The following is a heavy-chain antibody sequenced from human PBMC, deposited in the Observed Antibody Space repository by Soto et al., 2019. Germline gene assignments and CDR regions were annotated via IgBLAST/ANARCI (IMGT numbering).Heavy chain of an antibody. CDR1: GGSFSGYY. V-gene: IGHV4-34*01. D-gene: IGHD5-18*01. CDR3: ARGRLWGSYYYYYMDV. J-gene: IGHJ6*03. CDR2: INRSGST. Sequence: QVQLQQWGAGLLKPSETLSLTCAVYGGSFSGYYWSWIRQPPGKGLEWIGEINRSGSTNYNPSLKSRVTISVDTSKNQFSLKLSSVTAADTAVYYCARGRLWGSYYYYYMDVWGKGTTVTVSS.